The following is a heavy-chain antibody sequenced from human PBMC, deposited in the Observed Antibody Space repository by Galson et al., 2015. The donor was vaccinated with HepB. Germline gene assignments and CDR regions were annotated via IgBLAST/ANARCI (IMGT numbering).Heavy chain of an antibody. V-gene: IGHV3-21*01. Sequence: SLRLSCAASGFTFSSYSMNWVRQAPGKGLEWVSSISSSSSYIYYADSVKGRFTISRDNAKNSLYLQMNSLRAEDTAVYYCARDQRPEYYYGSGSYPPVLWGQGTLVTVSS. CDR1: GFTFSSYS. CDR3: ARDQRPEYYYGSGSYPPVL. D-gene: IGHD3-10*01. CDR2: ISSSSSYI. J-gene: IGHJ4*02.